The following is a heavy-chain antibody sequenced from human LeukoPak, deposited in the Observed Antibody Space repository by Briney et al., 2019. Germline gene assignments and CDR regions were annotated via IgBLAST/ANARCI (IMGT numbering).Heavy chain of an antibody. V-gene: IGHV3-74*01. Sequence: GGSLRLSCAASGFTFGSPWMHWVRQAPGKGLVWVSRINSDGSATAYADSVKGRFTISRDNAENTLYLQMNSLRAEDTAMYYCARRVVITPFVFDIWGQGTMVTVSS. CDR1: GFTFGSPW. CDR2: INSDGSAT. D-gene: IGHD3-22*01. CDR3: ARRVVITPFVFDI. J-gene: IGHJ3*02.